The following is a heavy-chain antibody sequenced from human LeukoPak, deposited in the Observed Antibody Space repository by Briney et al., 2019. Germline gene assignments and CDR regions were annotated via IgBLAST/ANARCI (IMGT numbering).Heavy chain of an antibody. CDR2: IYSGGST. CDR1: GFTVSSNY. Sequence: GGSLRLSCAASGFTVSSNYMSWVRQAPGKGLEWVSVIYSGGSTYYADSVKGRFTISRDNSKNTLYLQMNSLRAEDTAVYYCARAHRYSSKLRYYYYYMDVWGKGTTVTISS. CDR3: ARAHRYSSKLRYYYYYMDV. D-gene: IGHD6-13*01. J-gene: IGHJ6*03. V-gene: IGHV3-66*01.